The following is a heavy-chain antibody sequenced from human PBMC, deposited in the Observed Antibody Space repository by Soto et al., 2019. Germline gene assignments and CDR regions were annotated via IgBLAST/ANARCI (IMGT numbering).Heavy chain of an antibody. CDR2: IYYSGST. V-gene: IGHV4-31*03. J-gene: IGHJ4*02. Sequence: TLSLTCTVSGGSISSGGYYWSWIRQHPGKGLEWIGYIYYSGSTYYNPSLKSRVTISVDTSKNQFSLKLSSVTAADTAVYYCASTPYGSGSYYVDGYFDYWGQGTLVTVSS. D-gene: IGHD3-10*01. CDR3: ASTPYGSGSYYVDGYFDY. CDR1: GGSISSGGYY.